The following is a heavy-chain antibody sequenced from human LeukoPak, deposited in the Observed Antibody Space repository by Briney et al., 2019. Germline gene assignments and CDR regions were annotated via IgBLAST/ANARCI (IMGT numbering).Heavy chain of an antibody. CDR2: ISGSGGST. D-gene: IGHD2-2*01. J-gene: IGHJ4*02. Sequence: PGAVLRLPGAPSGFTFTSYAMSWVRQAPGKGLEWVSAISGSGGSTYYADSVKGRFTISRDNSKNTLYLQMNSLRAEDTAVYYCAKDLEFGSSTSCYDYWGQGTLVTVSS. V-gene: IGHV3-23*01. CDR1: GFTFTSYA. CDR3: AKDLEFGSSTSCYDY.